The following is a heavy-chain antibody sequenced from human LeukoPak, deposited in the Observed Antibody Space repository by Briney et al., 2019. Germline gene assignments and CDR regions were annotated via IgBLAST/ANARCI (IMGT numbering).Heavy chain of an antibody. Sequence: SETLSLTCTVSGGSISSGSYYWSWIRQPAGKGLEWIGHIYTSGSTNYNPSLKSRVTMSVDTSKNQFSLKLSSVTAADTAVYYCAREINVWSGHDAFDIWGQGTMVTVSS. D-gene: IGHD3-3*01. CDR2: IYTSGST. CDR1: GGSISSGSYY. V-gene: IGHV4-61*09. J-gene: IGHJ3*02. CDR3: AREINVWSGHDAFDI.